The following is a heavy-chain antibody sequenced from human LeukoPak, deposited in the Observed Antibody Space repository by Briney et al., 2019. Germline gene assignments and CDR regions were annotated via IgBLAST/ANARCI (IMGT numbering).Heavy chain of an antibody. J-gene: IGHJ4*02. CDR3: ARQGGYSYGYQSH. Sequence: SETLSLTCAVSGYSISSGYYWGWIRQPPGKGLEWIGSIYHSGSTYYNPSLKSRVTISVDTSKDQFYLKLSSVTAADTAVYYCARQGGYSYGYQSHWGQGTLVTVSS. V-gene: IGHV4-38-2*01. CDR2: IYHSGST. CDR1: GYSISSGYY. D-gene: IGHD5-18*01.